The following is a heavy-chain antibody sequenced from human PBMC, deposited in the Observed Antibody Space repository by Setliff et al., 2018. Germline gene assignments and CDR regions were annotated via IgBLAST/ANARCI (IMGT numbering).Heavy chain of an antibody. V-gene: IGHV3-15*01. CDR3: TTGPRDSRAYMNWFDP. J-gene: IGHJ5*02. Sequence: PGESLKISCAASGITFKNAWMTWVRQAPGKGLEWVGRIKSKGEGETTNYAVPVKGRFIISRDDSRNTIYLQMNSPKIEDTGFYYCTTGPRDSRAYMNWFDPWGPGTLVTVSS. D-gene: IGHD3-22*01. CDR1: GITFKNAW. CDR2: IKSKGEGETT.